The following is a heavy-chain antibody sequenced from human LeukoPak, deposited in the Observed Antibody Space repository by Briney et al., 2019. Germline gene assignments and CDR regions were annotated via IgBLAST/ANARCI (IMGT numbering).Heavy chain of an antibody. D-gene: IGHD1-14*01. CDR2: IYTSGST. J-gene: IGHJ6*03. CDR1: GGSISSGSYY. CDR3: ARDDHQNPHMDV. V-gene: IGHV4-61*02. Sequence: SETLSLTCTVSGGSISSGSYYWSWIRQPAGKGLEWIGRIYTSGSTNYNPSLKSRVTISVDTSKNQFSLKLSSVTAADTAIYYCARDDHQNPHMDVWGKGTAVIVSS.